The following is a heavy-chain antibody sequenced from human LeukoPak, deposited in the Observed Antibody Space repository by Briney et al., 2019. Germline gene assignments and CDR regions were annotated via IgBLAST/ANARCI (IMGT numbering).Heavy chain of an antibody. CDR1: GYSISSGYY. CDR3: ASSGVTMVRGVIDY. J-gene: IGHJ4*02. Sequence: PSETLSLTCTVSGYSISSGYYWGWIRQPPGKGLEWIGSIYHSGSTYYNPSLKSRVTISVDTSKNQFSLKLSSVTAADTAVYYCASSGVTMVRGVIDYWGQGTLVTVSS. CDR2: IYHSGST. D-gene: IGHD3-10*01. V-gene: IGHV4-38-2*02.